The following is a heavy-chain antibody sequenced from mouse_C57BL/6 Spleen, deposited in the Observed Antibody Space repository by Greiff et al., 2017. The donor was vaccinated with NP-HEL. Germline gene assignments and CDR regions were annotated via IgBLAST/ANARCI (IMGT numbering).Heavy chain of an antibody. J-gene: IGHJ1*03. CDR2: IYPGGGYT. V-gene: IGHV1-63*01. Sequence: VQLQQSGAELVRPGTSVKMSCKASGYTFTNYWIGWAKQRPGHGLEWIGDIYPGGGYTNYNEKFKGKATLTADKSSSTAYMQFSSLTSEDSAIYYCARSSLDYGSSYWYFDVWGTGTTVTVSS. CDR1: GYTFTNYW. CDR3: ARSSLDYGSSYWYFDV. D-gene: IGHD1-1*01.